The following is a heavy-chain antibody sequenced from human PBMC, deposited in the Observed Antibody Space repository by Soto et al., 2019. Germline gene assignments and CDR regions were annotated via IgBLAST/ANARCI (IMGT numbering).Heavy chain of an antibody. CDR3: ATHLEMAKIFYLDX. Sequence: GASVKVSCKASGGTFSSYAISWVRQAPGQGLEWMGGIIPIFGTANYAQKFQGSVTINADKSTSTAYMELSSLRSEDTAVYYCATHLEMAKIFYLDXWGQGTLVTVSX. CDR2: IIPIFGTA. D-gene: IGHD5-12*01. J-gene: IGHJ4*02. CDR1: GGTFSSYA. V-gene: IGHV1-69*06.